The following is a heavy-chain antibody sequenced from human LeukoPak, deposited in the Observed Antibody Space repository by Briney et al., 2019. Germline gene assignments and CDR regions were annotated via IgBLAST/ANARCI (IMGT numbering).Heavy chain of an antibody. Sequence: GGSLSLSCAASGFTFSSYGMHWVRQAPGKGLEWVAFIRYDGSNKYYADSVEGRFTISRDNSKNTLYLQMNSLRAEDTAVYYCAKEGLTPKGTPVGVGMDVWGQGTTVTVSS. CDR3: AKEGLTPKGTPVGVGMDV. CDR2: IRYDGSNK. D-gene: IGHD1-14*01. CDR1: GFTFSSYG. J-gene: IGHJ6*02. V-gene: IGHV3-30*02.